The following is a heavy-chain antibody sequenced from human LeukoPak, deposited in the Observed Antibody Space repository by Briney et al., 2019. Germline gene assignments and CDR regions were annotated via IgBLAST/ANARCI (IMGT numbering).Heavy chain of an antibody. D-gene: IGHD2/OR15-2a*01. V-gene: IGHV3-74*01. CDR3: VSFYETY. CDR2: INSDGSWT. J-gene: IGHJ4*02. Sequence: QSGGSLRLSCAASGNYWMHWVRQVSGKGLVWVSHINSDGSWTSYADSVKGRFTISKDNAKNTVYLQMNSLRAEDTAVYYCVSFYETYWGRGTLVTVSS. CDR1: GNYW.